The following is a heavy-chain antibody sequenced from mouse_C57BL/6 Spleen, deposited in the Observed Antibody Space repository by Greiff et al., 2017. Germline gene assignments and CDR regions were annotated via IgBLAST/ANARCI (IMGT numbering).Heavy chain of an antibody. J-gene: IGHJ4*01. V-gene: IGHV1-76*01. CDR3: ARTATVAPMDY. D-gene: IGHD1-1*01. Sequence: QVHVKQSGAELVRPGASVKLSCKASGYTFTDYYINWVKQRPGQGLEWIARIYPGSGNTYYNEKFKGKATLTAEKSSSTAYMQLSSLTSEDSAVYFCARTATVAPMDYWGQGTSVTVSS. CDR2: IYPGSGNT. CDR1: GYTFTDYY.